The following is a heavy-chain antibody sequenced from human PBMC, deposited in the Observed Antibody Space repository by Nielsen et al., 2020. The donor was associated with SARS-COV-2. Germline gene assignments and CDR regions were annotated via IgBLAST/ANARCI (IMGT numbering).Heavy chain of an antibody. V-gene: IGHV3-21*01. D-gene: IGHD3-9*01. J-gene: IGHJ4*02. CDR1: GFTFSSYS. CDR3: ARGRNYDILTGHTHWNFDY. Sequence: GESLKISCAASGFTFSSYSMNWVRQAPGKGLEWVSSISSSSSYIYYADSVKGRFTISRDNAKNSLYLQMNSLRAEDTAVYYCARGRNYDILTGHTHWNFDYWGQGTLVTVSS. CDR2: ISSSSSYI.